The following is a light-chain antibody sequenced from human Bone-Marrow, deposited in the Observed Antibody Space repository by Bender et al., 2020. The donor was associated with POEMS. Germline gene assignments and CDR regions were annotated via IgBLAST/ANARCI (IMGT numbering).Light chain of an antibody. CDR3: SAWDDSLSGWV. J-gene: IGLJ3*02. CDR1: RSNVGNNA. Sequence: QSVLTQPPSVSEAPRQRVTISCSGSRSNVGNNAVTWYHQLPGKAPKVLIYYDDLLTPGFSDRFSASKSGTSDSLAISERQSEDEALYYCSAWDDSLSGWVFGGGTKLTVL. V-gene: IGLV1-36*01. CDR2: YDD.